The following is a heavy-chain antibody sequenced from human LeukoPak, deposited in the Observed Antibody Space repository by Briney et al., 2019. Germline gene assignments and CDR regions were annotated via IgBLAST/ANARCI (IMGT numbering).Heavy chain of an antibody. V-gene: IGHV3-53*01. Sequence: GGSLRLSCAASGFTVSSNYMSWVRQAPGKGLEWVSVIYSGGSTYYADSVKGRFTISRDNSKNTLYLQMNSLRAEDTAVYYCAIGLNVTNSYYFDYWGQGTLVTVSS. CDR2: IYSGGST. J-gene: IGHJ4*02. CDR1: GFTVSSNY. D-gene: IGHD1-1*01. CDR3: AIGLNVTNSYYFDY.